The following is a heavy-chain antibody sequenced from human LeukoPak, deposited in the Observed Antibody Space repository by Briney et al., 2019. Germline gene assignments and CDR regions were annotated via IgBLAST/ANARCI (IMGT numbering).Heavy chain of an antibody. V-gene: IGHV3-30*02. CDR2: IRYDGSNK. CDR1: GFTFSSYG. J-gene: IGHJ4*02. Sequence: GGSLRLSCAASGFTFSSYGMHWVRQAPGKGLEWVAFIRYDGSNKYYADSVKGRFTISRDNSKNTLYLQMNSLRAGDTAVYYCAKQQSRDHYSGYDLDYWGQGTLVTVSS. CDR3: AKQQSRDHYSGYDLDY. D-gene: IGHD5-12*01.